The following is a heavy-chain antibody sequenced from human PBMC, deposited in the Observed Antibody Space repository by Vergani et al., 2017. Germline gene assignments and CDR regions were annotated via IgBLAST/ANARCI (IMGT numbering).Heavy chain of an antibody. CDR3: ARMGGYDEGDAFRIGYFDS. D-gene: IGHD3-22*01. J-gene: IGHJ4*02. Sequence: QVQLQESGPGLEKPSQTLSLTCSVSGYSISIGVYYWNWIRQHPGKGLEWIGYIYSTGRTHHNPSRRRRINMSVDTSKNQFSLKLNSVTAADTAMYYCARMGGYDEGDAFRIGYFDSWGPGILVTVSS. CDR2: IYSTGRT. CDR1: GYSISIGVYY. V-gene: IGHV4-31*03.